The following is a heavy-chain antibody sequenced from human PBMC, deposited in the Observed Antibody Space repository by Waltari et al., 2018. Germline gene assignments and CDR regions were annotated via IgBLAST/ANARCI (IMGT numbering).Heavy chain of an antibody. Sequence: QVQLQESGPGLVKPSETLSLTCTVSGGSINSLYWSWIRQPPGKGLEWIGYIFYTGSTQNNPSLQRRVTMSVDTSKNQFSLNLSAVTAADTAVYYCARRNQLGNWYFDLWGRGALVTVSS. CDR1: GGSINSLY. CDR3: ARRNQLGNWYFDL. D-gene: IGHD2-2*01. J-gene: IGHJ2*01. V-gene: IGHV4-59*08. CDR2: IFYTGST.